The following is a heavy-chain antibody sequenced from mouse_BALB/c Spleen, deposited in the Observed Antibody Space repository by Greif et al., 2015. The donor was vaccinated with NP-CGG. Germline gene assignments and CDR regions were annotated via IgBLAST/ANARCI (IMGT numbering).Heavy chain of an antibody. CDR3: ASALTTATYFDV. CDR1: GFTFSSYA. J-gene: IGHJ1*01. D-gene: IGHD1-2*01. Sequence: EVMLVESGGGLVKPGGSLKLSCAASGFTFSSYAMSWVRQTPEKRLEWVATISSGGSYTYYPDSVKGRFTISRDNAKNTLYLQMSSLRSEDTAMYYCASALTTATYFDVWGAGTTVTVSS. V-gene: IGHV5-9-1*01. CDR2: ISSGGSYT.